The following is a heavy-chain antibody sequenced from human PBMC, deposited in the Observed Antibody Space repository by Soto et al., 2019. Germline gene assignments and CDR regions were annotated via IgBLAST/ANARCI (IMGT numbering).Heavy chain of an antibody. J-gene: IGHJ6*02. CDR3: AKDLLQGYSYGPTHRGWLSYGMDV. Sequence: QVQLVESGGGVVQPGRSLRLSCAASGFTFSSYGMHWVRQAPGKGLEWVAVISYDGSNKYYADSVKGRFTISRDNSKNTLXXQXNRXRAEDTAVYYCAKDLLQGYSYGPTHRGWLSYGMDVWGQGTTVTVSS. CDR1: GFTFSSYG. CDR2: ISYDGSNK. D-gene: IGHD5-18*01. V-gene: IGHV3-30*18.